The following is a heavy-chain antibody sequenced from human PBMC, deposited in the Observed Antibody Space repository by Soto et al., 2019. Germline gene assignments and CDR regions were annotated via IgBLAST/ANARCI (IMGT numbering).Heavy chain of an antibody. Sequence: SCKASGYTFTSYGLNWVRQAPGQGLEYMGWVSPENRNAGYAPQFRGRVSMTADTSINTVYLELTTLTYEDTAVYYCEVTTGYWGQGTMVTVSS. CDR1: GYTFTSYG. V-gene: IGHV1-8*02. CDR2: VSPENRNA. D-gene: IGHD4-17*01. J-gene: IGHJ4*02. CDR3: EVTTGY.